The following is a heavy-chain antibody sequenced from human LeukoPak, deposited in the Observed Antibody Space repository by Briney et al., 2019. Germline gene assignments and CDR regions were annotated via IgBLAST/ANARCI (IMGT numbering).Heavy chain of an antibody. CDR3: ARLSYNGEGY. CDR2: VSDFNGNT. D-gene: IGHD3-10*01. V-gene: IGHV1-18*01. Sequence: ASVKVSCKASGYTFTTYRISWVRQAPGRGREWLGCVSDFNGNTNYAQRLQGRVTMTADTSTNTADMELRGLTYNDTASYYCARLSYNGEGYWGQGTLVAVSS. CDR1: GYTFTTYR. J-gene: IGHJ4*02.